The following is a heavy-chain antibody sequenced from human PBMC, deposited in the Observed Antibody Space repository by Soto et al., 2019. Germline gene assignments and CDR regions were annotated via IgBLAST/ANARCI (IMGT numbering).Heavy chain of an antibody. CDR3: AKASSTTGDYYYYMDV. D-gene: IGHD4-17*01. CDR2: INQDGSEK. CDR1: GFTFSTFW. J-gene: IGHJ6*03. Sequence: GGSLRLSCAASGFTFSTFWMTWVRQAPGKGLEWVANINQDGSEKHYVDSVRGRFTISRDNAKNTLYLQMNSLRAEDTAVYYCAKASSTTGDYYYYMDVWGKGTTVTVSS. V-gene: IGHV3-7*03.